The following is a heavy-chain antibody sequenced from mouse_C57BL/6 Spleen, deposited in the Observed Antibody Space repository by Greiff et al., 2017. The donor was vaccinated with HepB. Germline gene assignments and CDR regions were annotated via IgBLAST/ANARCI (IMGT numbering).Heavy chain of an antibody. CDR3: ARSLLLRSSMDY. CDR1: GYAFSSSW. J-gene: IGHJ4*01. D-gene: IGHD1-1*01. V-gene: IGHV1-82*01. CDR2: IYPGDGDT. Sequence: QVQLKESGPELVKPGASVKISCKASGYAFSSSWMNWVKQRPGKGLEWIGRIYPGDGDTNYNGKFKGKATLTADKSSSTAYMQLSSLTSEDSAVYFCARSLLLRSSMDYWGQGTSVTVSS.